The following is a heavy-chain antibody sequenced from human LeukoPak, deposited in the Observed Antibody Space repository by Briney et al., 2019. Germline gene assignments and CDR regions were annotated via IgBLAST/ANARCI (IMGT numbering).Heavy chain of an antibody. CDR2: INWNGGST. CDR1: GFTFDDYG. CDR3: ARDVGCSGGSCRNWFDP. V-gene: IGHV3-20*04. J-gene: IGHJ5*02. Sequence: PGGSLRLSCAASGFTFDDYGMSWVRQAPGKGLEWVSGINWNGGSTGYADSVKGRFTISRDNAKNSLYLQMNSLRAEDTALYYCARDVGCSGGSCRNWFDPWGQGTLVTVSS. D-gene: IGHD2-15*01.